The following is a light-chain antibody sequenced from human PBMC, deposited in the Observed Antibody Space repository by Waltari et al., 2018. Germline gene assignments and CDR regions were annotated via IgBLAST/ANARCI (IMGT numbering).Light chain of an antibody. Sequence: QSVLTQPPSASGTPGQKITISCSGARSNVGGNPVNWYRHLPGSAPKLLIFSDNQRTTGVPDRFSGSKSGTSASLAISGLQSEDEADYYCAAWDFRVELWVFGGGTKLTVL. CDR3: AAWDFRVELWV. CDR1: RSNVGGNP. J-gene: IGLJ3*02. V-gene: IGLV1-44*01. CDR2: SDN.